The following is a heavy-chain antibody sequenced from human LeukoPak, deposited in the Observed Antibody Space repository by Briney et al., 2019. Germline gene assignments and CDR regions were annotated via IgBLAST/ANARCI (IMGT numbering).Heavy chain of an antibody. Sequence: GGSLRLPCAASGFTFSSYSMNWVRQAPGKGLEWVSSISSSSYIYYADSVKGRFTISRDNAKNSLYLQMNSLRAEDTAVYYCAREKDYGLDDYWGQGTLVTVSS. CDR3: AREKDYGLDDY. CDR1: GFTFSSYS. CDR2: ISSSSYI. V-gene: IGHV3-21*01. D-gene: IGHD4-17*01. J-gene: IGHJ4*02.